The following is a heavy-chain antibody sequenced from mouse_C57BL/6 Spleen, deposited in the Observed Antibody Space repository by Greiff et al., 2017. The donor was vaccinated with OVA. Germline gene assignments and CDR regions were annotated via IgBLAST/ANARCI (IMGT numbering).Heavy chain of an antibody. D-gene: IGHD1-1*01. CDR1: GYSITSGYY. CDR3: ARCYGSSYVTWYFDV. J-gene: IGHJ1*03. V-gene: IGHV3-6*01. Sequence: DVKLQESGPGLVKPSQSLSLTCSVTGYSITSGYYWNWIRQFPGNKLEWMGYISYDGSNNYNPSLKNRISITRDTSKNQFFLKLNSVTTEDTATYYCARCYGSSYVTWYFDVWGTGTTVTVSS. CDR2: ISYDGSN.